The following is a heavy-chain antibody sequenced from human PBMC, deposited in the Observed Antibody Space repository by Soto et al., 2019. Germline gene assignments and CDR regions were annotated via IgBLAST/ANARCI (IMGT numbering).Heavy chain of an antibody. CDR1: GFTFSRYA. J-gene: IGHJ4*02. CDR3: GRDPFFSPELFDG. D-gene: IGHD3-3*02. Sequence: QTVWSMRLSCAASGFTFSRYAIHWVRQAPGKGLEWMALISDDGSNKYYADSVKGRFTISRDNSKNTLYLQMNSLRAEDTAVYYWGRDPFFSPELFDGWGQGRLDTVSS. V-gene: IGHV3-30-3*01. CDR2: ISDDGSNK.